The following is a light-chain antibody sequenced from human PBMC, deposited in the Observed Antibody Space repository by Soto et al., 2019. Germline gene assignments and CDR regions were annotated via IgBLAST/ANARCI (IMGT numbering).Light chain of an antibody. V-gene: IGLV1-51*01. J-gene: IGLJ1*01. CDR2: DDN. CDR1: SSNVGGNS. Sequence: QSVLTQLASVSAAPGQKVTISCAGNSSNVGGNSVSGYQQLPGTAPKLLIYDDNKRPSGIPDRFSGSKSGTSATLGITGFQTGDEADYYCGSWDSSLSAYVFGTGTKVTVL. CDR3: GSWDSSLSAYV.